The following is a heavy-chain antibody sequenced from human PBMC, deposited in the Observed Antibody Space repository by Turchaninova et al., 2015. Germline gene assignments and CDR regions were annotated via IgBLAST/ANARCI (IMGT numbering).Heavy chain of an antibody. J-gene: IGHJ5*02. CDR1: GGSISTYY. CDR3: ARDRWFDP. V-gene: IGHV4-59*01. Sequence: QVQLQESGPGLVKPSETLSLTCTVSGGSISTYYWSWIRQPPGKALEWIGYISYRGSTNYNPSLKSRVTISVDRSKNQFSLKLNSVTAADSAVYYCARDRWFDPWGQGTLVTVSS. CDR2: ISYRGST.